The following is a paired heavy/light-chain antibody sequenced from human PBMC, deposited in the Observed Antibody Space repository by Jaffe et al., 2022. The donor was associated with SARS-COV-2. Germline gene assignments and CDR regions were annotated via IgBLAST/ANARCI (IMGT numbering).Light chain of an antibody. V-gene: IGKV4-1*01. CDR3: QQYYSTPWT. CDR1: QSVLYSSNNKNY. J-gene: IGKJ1*01. Sequence: DIVMTQSPDSLAVSLGERATINCKSSQSVLYSSNNKNYLAWYQQKPGQPPKLLIYWASTRESGVPDRFSGSGSGTDFTLTISSLQAEDVAVYYCQQYYSTPWTFGQGTNVEVK. CDR2: WAS.
Heavy chain of an antibody. D-gene: IGHD3-16*01. V-gene: IGHV3-11*06. CDR2: ISGSDNYA. CDR3: ARDKTDKRNNDYNRTLDY. CDR1: GFTFSDYY. J-gene: IGHJ4*02. Sequence: QVQLVESGGGLVKPGGSLRLSCAVSGFTFSDYYMSWIRQAPGKGLEWISYISGSDNYANYADSVKGRFTISRDNAKNSLYLQMNSLRAEDTAVYYCARDKTDKRNNDYNRTLDYWGQGTLVTVAS.